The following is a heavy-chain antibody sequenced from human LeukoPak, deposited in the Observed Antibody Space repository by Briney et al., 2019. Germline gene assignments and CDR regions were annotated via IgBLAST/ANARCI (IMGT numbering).Heavy chain of an antibody. CDR2: INQSGST. J-gene: IGHJ4*02. D-gene: IGHD3-10*01. CDR1: GGSFSGNY. V-gene: IGHV4-34*01. Sequence: SETLSLTCAVYGGSFSGNYWSWIRQPPGKGLEWIGEINQSGSTNYNPSLKGRVTISVDTSKNQFSLRLSSVTAADTAVYYCARGLEDDYGSEWGQGTLVTVSS. CDR3: ARGLEDDYGSE.